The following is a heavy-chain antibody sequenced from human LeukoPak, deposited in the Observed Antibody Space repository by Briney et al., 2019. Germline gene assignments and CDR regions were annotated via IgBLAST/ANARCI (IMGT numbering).Heavy chain of an antibody. Sequence: GGSLRLSCAASGFTFNSYGMHWVRQAPGKGLEWVIFIRFDGSKKHYADSVKGRFTISRDISKNTLYLQMNSLRTEDTAVYYCAKDGGRAAIAFWGRGTLVTVPS. D-gene: IGHD2-15*01. J-gene: IGHJ4*02. CDR3: AKDGGRAAIAF. CDR2: IRFDGSKK. CDR1: GFTFNSYG. V-gene: IGHV3-30*02.